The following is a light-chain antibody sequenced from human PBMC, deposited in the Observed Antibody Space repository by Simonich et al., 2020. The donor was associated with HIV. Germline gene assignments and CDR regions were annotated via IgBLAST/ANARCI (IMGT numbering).Light chain of an antibody. V-gene: IGLV3-19*01. CDR3: NSRDSSGHHRV. CDR1: SLRSYY. J-gene: IGLJ2*01. Sequence: SSELTQDPAVSVALGQTVRITCQGDSLRSYYASWYQQKAGQAPVLVIYGKNSRPSGIPDRFSGSSSGNTASLTITGAQAEDEADYYCNSRDSSGHHRVFGGGTKLTVL. CDR2: GKN.